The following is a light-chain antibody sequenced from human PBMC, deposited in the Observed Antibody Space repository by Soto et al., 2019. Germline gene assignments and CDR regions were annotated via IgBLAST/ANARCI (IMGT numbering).Light chain of an antibody. J-gene: IGLJ2*01. V-gene: IGLV3-21*02. CDR3: QVWDSRSDRVV. CDR1: NIGSKS. Sequence: SYELTQPPSVSVAPGQTTKITCGEDNIGSKSVHWYQQMPGQAPVLVVYDDSDRPSGIPERFSGSNSGNTATLTISRVEAGDEADYYCQVWDSRSDRVVFGGGTQLTVL. CDR2: DDS.